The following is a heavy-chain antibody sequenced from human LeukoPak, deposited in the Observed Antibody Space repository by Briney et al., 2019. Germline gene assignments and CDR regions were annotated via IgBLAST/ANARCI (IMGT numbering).Heavy chain of an antibody. Sequence: GGTLRLSCAASGFTFSSYGMSWVRQAPGKGLEWVSAISGSGGSTYYADSVKGRFTISRDNSKNTLYLQMNSLRAEDTAVYYCASLCGGDCYGGDYWGQGTLVTVSS. D-gene: IGHD2-21*02. CDR3: ASLCGGDCYGGDY. J-gene: IGHJ4*02. CDR2: ISGSGGST. V-gene: IGHV3-23*01. CDR1: GFTFSSYG.